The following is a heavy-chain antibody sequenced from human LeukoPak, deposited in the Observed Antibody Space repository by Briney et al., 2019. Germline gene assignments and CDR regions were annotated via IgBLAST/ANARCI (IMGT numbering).Heavy chain of an antibody. CDR1: GFTFSSYG. Sequence: PGGSLRLSRAASGFTFSSYGMHWVRQAPGKGLEWVAVIWYDGSNKYYADSVKGRFTISRDNSKNTLYLQMNSLRAEDTAVYYCARAGAVVTRWFDPWGQGTLVTASS. D-gene: IGHD4-23*01. CDR2: IWYDGSNK. V-gene: IGHV3-33*01. J-gene: IGHJ5*02. CDR3: ARAGAVVTRWFDP.